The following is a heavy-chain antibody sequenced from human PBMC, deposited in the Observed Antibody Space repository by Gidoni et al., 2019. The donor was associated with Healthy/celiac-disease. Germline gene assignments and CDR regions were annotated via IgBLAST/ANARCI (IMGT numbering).Heavy chain of an antibody. D-gene: IGHD2-8*01. V-gene: IGHV3-11*05. CDR2: ISSSSSYT. CDR1: GFTFSDYY. J-gene: IGHJ6*02. Sequence: QVQLVESGGGLVKPGGSLRLSCAASGFTFSDYYMSWIRQAPGKGLEWVSYISSSSSYTNYADSVKGRFTISRDNAKNSLYLQMNSLRAEDTAVYYCAGHPNLPNYYYYGMDVWGQGTTVTVSS. CDR3: AGHPNLPNYYYYGMDV.